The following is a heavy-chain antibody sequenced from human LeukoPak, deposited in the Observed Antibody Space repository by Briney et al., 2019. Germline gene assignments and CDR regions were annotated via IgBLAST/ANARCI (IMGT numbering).Heavy chain of an antibody. CDR2: IYYSGST. Sequence: SETLSLTCTVSGGSVSSGSYYWSWIRQPPGKGLEWIGYIYYSGSTNYNPSLKSRVTISVDTSKNQFSLKLSSVTAADTAVYYCARVSLTGDLEDSFDYWGQGTLVTVSS. D-gene: IGHD7-27*01. CDR3: ARVSLTGDLEDSFDY. CDR1: GGSVSSGSYY. V-gene: IGHV4-61*01. J-gene: IGHJ4*02.